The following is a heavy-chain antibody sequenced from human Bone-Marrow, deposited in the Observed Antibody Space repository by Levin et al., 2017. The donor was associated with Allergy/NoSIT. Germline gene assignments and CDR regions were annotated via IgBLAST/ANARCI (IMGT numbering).Heavy chain of an antibody. CDR3: AQCDFWGNTRRGFDY. CDR1: GFTFSTSA. J-gene: IGHJ4*02. D-gene: IGHD3/OR15-3a*01. CDR2: ISGGGSVT. V-gene: IGHV3-23*01. Sequence: QAGGSLRLSCAASGFTFSTSAMGWVRQAPGKGPEWVSAISGGGSVTYYADSVKGRFTISRDNSKNTLYLQMNSLRADDTAVYYCAQCDFWGNTRRGFDYWGQGTLVTVSS.